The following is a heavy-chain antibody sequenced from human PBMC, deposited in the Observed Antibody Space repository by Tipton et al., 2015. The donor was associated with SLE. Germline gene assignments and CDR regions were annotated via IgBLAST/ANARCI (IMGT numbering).Heavy chain of an antibody. D-gene: IGHD5-18*01. CDR3: ARGYQDTAMVPLYYYYGLDV. V-gene: IGHV6-1*01. CDR2: TYYRSKWYN. J-gene: IGHJ6*02. CDR1: GDSVSSNSAA. Sequence: VKPSQTLSLTCAISGDSVSSNSAAWNWIRQSPSRGLEWLGRTYYRSKWYNDYAVSVKSRITINPDTSKNQFSLKLSSVTAADTAVYYCARGYQDTAMVPLYYYYGLDVWGQGTTVTVSS.